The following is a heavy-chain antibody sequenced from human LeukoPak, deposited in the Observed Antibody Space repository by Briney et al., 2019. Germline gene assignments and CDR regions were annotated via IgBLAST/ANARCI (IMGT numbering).Heavy chain of an antibody. Sequence: GGSLRLSCAASGFTFSSYTMNWVRQAPGKGLEWISSISSSSSYIYYADSVKGRLTISRDNAKNSLYLQMNSLRAEDTAVYYCARDPTPRYCSGGSCYTHYGMDVWGQGTTVTVSS. CDR2: ISSSSSYI. CDR3: ARDPTPRYCSGGSCYTHYGMDV. D-gene: IGHD2-15*01. V-gene: IGHV3-21*01. J-gene: IGHJ6*02. CDR1: GFTFSSYT.